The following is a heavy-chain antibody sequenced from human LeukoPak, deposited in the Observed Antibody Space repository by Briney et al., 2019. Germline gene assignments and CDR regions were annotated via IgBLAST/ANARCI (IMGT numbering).Heavy chain of an antibody. CDR3: ARENGGSYDY. Sequence: SETLSLTCTVSGGSISSYYWSWIRQPPGKGLEWIGYIYYSGSTYYNPSLKSRVTISVDTSKNQFSLKLSSVTAADTAVYYCARENGGSYDYWGQGTLVTVSS. CDR1: GGSISSYY. J-gene: IGHJ4*02. D-gene: IGHD1-26*01. CDR2: IYYSGST. V-gene: IGHV4-59*12.